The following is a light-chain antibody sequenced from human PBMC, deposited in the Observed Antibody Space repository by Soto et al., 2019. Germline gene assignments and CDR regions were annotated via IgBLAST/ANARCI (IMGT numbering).Light chain of an antibody. Sequence: DIQMTQSPSSLSASVGDRVTITCRASQGISNYLAWYQQKPGKVPKLLIYAASTLQSGVPSRFSGSGSGTDFTLTISSLQPEDVATYSCQKYNSAPLALTFGGGTKVEIK. V-gene: IGKV1-27*01. CDR2: AAS. CDR3: QKYNSAPLALT. J-gene: IGKJ4*01. CDR1: QGISNY.